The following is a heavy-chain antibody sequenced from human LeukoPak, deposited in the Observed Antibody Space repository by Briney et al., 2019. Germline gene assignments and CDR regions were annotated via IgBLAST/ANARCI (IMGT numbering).Heavy chain of an antibody. V-gene: IGHV1-69*04. CDR2: IIPIFGIA. CDR1: GGTFSSYA. J-gene: IGHJ5*02. CDR3: ARAIEGWFDP. D-gene: IGHD2/OR15-2a*01. Sequence: SVKVSCKASGGTFSSYAISCVRQAPGQGLEWMGRIIPIFGIANYAQKFQGRVTITADKSTSTAYMELSSLRSEDTAVYYCARAIEGWFDPWGQGTLVTVSS.